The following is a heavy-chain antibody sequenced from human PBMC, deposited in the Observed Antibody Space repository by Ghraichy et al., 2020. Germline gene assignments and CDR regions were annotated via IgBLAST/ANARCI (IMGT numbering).Heavy chain of an antibody. J-gene: IGHJ6*02. CDR2: ICDRGST. CDR3: AGDKGDRAGSNGMDV. Sequence: SETLSLTCTVSGVSMSSYCWSWIRQSPGKGLEWIGYICDRGSTNYNPSLKSRVTISEDTSKDQFSLNLNSVTAADTAVYYCAGDKGDRAGSNGMDVWGQGTIVTVSS. D-gene: IGHD2-21*01. V-gene: IGHV4-59*01. CDR1: GVSMSSYC.